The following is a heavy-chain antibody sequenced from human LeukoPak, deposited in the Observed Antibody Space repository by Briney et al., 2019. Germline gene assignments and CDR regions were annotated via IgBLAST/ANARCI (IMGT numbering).Heavy chain of an antibody. CDR2: IIPILGIA. Sequence: ASVKVSCKASGGTFSSYAISWVRQAPGQGLEWMGRIIPILGIANYAQKFQGSVTITADKSTSTAYMELSSLRSEDTAVHYCARDPPTVPIPNWFDPWGQGTLVTVSS. V-gene: IGHV1-69*04. CDR1: GGTFSSYA. D-gene: IGHD4-17*01. CDR3: ARDPPTVPIPNWFDP. J-gene: IGHJ5*02.